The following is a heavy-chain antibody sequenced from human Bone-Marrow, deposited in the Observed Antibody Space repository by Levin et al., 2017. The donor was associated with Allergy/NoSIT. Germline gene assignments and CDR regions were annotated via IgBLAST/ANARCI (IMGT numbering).Heavy chain of an antibody. CDR3: ARQRRDVTGASDY. CDR1: AYNFPTYW. D-gene: IGHD7-27*01. Sequence: KGGESLKISCKGSAYNFPTYWIAWVRQMPGKGLDWIGIIYPGDSETTYSPSFQGLVTISADTSINTAYLQWSSLKASDTAMYYCARQRRDVTGASDYWGQGTLVTVSS. V-gene: IGHV5-51*01. J-gene: IGHJ4*02. CDR2: IYPGDSET.